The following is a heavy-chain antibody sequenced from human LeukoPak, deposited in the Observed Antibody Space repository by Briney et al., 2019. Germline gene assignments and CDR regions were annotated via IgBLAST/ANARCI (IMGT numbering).Heavy chain of an antibody. J-gene: IGHJ5*02. D-gene: IGHD3-22*01. Sequence: GGSLRLSCAASGFTFSSYAMHWVRQAPGKGLEWVAVISYDGSNKYYADSVKGRFSISRDNSKNTLYLQMNSLRAEDTAVYYCARQYYYDSSGYYYTRGWFDPWGQGTLVTVSS. CDR3: ARQYYYDSSGYYYTRGWFDP. CDR1: GFTFSSYA. V-gene: IGHV3-30*04. CDR2: ISYDGSNK.